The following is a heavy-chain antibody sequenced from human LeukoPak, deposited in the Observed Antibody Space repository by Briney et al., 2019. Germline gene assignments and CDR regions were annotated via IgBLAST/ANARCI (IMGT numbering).Heavy chain of an antibody. D-gene: IGHD3-10*01. CDR2: IYYSWIT. Sequence: SETLSLTCAVYGGSFSGYYWSWIRQPPGKGLKGIGYIYYSWITNYNPSLKSRVTISVDPSKNQFSLKLSSVTAADTAVYYCARDRRVAYNYGSGSNDGYWFDPWGQGTLVTVSS. CDR1: GGSFSGYY. V-gene: IGHV4-59*01. J-gene: IGHJ5*02. CDR3: ARDRRVAYNYGSGSNDGYWFDP.